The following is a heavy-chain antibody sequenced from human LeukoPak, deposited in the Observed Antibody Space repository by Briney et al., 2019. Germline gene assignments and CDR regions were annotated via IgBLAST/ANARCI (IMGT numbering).Heavy chain of an antibody. CDR3: ARGLEWLTRRHTWFDP. V-gene: IGHV1-18*01. CDR1: SYTLTNYA. D-gene: IGHD3-3*01. CDR2: ISAYNGNT. J-gene: IGHJ5*02. Sequence: GASVKVPCKASSYTLTNYAFTWVRQAPGQGLEWMGWISAYNGNTNYAQKLQGRVTMTTDTSTSTAYMELRSLRSDDTAVYYCARGLEWLTRRHTWFDPWGQGTLVTVSS.